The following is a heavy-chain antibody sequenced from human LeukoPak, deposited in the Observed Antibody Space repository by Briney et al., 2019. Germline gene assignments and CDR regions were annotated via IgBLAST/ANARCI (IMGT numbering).Heavy chain of an antibody. J-gene: IGHJ3*02. CDR2: ISYSGST. Sequence: SETLSLTCTVSGGSIRSSSYIWDWIRQPPANALKWIGRISYSGSTYYNPSLKSRVTISVDTSKNQFSLKLSSVTAADTAVYYCARDTRLLWFGESDAFDIWGQGTMVTVSS. D-gene: IGHD3-10*01. CDR3: ARDTRLLWFGESDAFDI. V-gene: IGHV4-39*07. CDR1: GGSIRSSSYI.